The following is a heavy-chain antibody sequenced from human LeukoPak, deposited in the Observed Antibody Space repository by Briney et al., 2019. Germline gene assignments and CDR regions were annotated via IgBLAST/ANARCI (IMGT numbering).Heavy chain of an antibody. J-gene: IGHJ4*02. Sequence: SETLSLTCTVSGGSISSYYWSWLRQHPGKGLERIGYIYYSGSTYYNPSLKSRVTISVDTSKNQFSLKLSSVTAADTAVYYCAREATTLDYFDYWGQGTLVTVSS. V-gene: IGHV4-59*06. CDR3: AREATTLDYFDY. CDR1: GGSISSYY. CDR2: IYYSGST. D-gene: IGHD1-26*01.